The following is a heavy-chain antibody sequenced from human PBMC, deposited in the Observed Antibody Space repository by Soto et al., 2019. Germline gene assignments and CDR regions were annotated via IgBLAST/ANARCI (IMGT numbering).Heavy chain of an antibody. Sequence: GGSLRLSCAASGFTFSSYSMNWVRQAPGKGLEWVSYISSSSSTIYYADSVKGRFTISRDNAKNSLYLQMNSLRAEDTAVYYCARDYYDSSGYYPWGQGTLVTVS. CDR3: ARDYYDSSGYYP. D-gene: IGHD3-22*01. CDR2: ISSSSSTI. J-gene: IGHJ5*02. CDR1: GFTFSSYS. V-gene: IGHV3-48*01.